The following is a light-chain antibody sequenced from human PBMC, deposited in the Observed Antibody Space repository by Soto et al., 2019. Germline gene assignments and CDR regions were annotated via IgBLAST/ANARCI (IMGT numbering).Light chain of an antibody. Sequence: QSVLTQPPSVSGSPGQSLTISCTGTSSDVGIYNRVSWYQQPPGTAPKLIIYGVNNRPSGVPDRFSGSKSGNTASLTISGLQAEDEADYYCSSSSSINTYVFGTGTKVTVL. J-gene: IGLJ1*01. CDR2: GVN. CDR3: SSSSSINTYV. V-gene: IGLV2-18*02. CDR1: SSDVGIYNR.